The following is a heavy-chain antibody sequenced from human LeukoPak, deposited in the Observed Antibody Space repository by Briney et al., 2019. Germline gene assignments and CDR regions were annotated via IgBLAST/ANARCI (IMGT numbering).Heavy chain of an antibody. CDR2: IYYIGST. D-gene: IGHD6-19*01. Sequence: SQTLSLTCTVSGGSISSGDYYWSWIRQPPGKGLEWIGYIYYIGSTEYNPSLKSRITISLDTSKNQFSLKLTSVTAADTAVYYCARVVLDSSGWYGGFHHFDYWGQGTLVTVSS. CDR1: GGSISSGDYY. CDR3: ARVVLDSSGWYGGFHHFDY. V-gene: IGHV4-30-4*01. J-gene: IGHJ4*02.